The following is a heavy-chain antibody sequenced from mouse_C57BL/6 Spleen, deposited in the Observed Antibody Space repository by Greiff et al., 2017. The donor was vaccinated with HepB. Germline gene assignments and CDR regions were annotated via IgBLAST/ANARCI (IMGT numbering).Heavy chain of an antibody. CDR2: IYPGDGDT. CDR1: GYAFSSSW. D-gene: IGHD1-1*01. J-gene: IGHJ2*01. CDR3: ALSNTTVVATDFDY. Sequence: VQLQQSGPELVKPGASVKISCKASGYAFSSSWMNWVKQRPGKGLEWIGRIYPGDGDTNYNGKFKGKATLTADKTSSTAYMQLSSLTSENSAVYFCALSNTTVVATDFDYWGQGTTLTVSS. V-gene: IGHV1-82*01.